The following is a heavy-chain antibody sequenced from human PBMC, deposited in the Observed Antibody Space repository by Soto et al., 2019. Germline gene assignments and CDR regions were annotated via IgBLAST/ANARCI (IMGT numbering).Heavy chain of an antibody. CDR3: ARGLTCHKLGYYYYYMHV. CDR2: ISSSTSNK. V-gene: IGHV3-21*01. D-gene: IGHD7-27*01. Sequence: EVQLVESGGGLVKPGGSLRLSCAGAGFYFSTYSMNWVRQSPGKGLEWVAFISSSTSNKYYADSVKGRFTISRDNAKTSVYLQMNRLRAEDTAVYYCARGLTCHKLGYYYYYMHVWGNGTTVTVSS. CDR1: GFYFSTYS. J-gene: IGHJ6*03.